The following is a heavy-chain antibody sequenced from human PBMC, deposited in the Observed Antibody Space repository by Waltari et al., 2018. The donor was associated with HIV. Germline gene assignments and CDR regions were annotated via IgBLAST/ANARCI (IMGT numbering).Heavy chain of an antibody. CDR1: GFTFSSYW. Sequence: EVQLVESGGGLVQPGGSLRLSCAASGFTFSSYWLHWVRQAPGKGLVWVSRINSDGSSTSYADSVKGRFTISRDNAKNTLYLQMNSLRAEDTAVYYCARDRRGGSKGAFDIWGQGTMVTVSS. CDR3: ARDRRGGSKGAFDI. CDR2: INSDGSST. D-gene: IGHD3-16*01. V-gene: IGHV3-74*01. J-gene: IGHJ3*02.